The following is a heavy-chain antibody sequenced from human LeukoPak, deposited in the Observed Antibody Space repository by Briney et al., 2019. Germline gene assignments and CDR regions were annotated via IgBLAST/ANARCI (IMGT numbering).Heavy chain of an antibody. V-gene: IGHV4-61*02. CDR1: GGSISSGSYY. J-gene: IGHJ4*02. Sequence: PSETLSLTCTVSGGSISSGSYYWSWIRQPAGKGLEWIGRIYTSGSTNYNPSLKSRVTISVDTSKNQFSLKLSSVTAADTAVYYCARGRRGYSYGVYYFDYWGQGTLVTVSS. D-gene: IGHD5-18*01. CDR3: ARGRRGYSYGVYYFDY. CDR2: IYTSGST.